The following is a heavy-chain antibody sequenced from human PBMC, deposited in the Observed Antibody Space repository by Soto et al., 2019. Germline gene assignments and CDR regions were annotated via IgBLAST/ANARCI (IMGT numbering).Heavy chain of an antibody. Sequence: QVQLVQSGAEVKKPGASVKVSCKASGYTFTSYDINWVRQATGQGLEWMGWMNPNSGNTGNAQKFQGRITMTRNTSISTAYMELSSLRSEDTAVYDCASSVEWLASFYYSGQGTLVTVSS. J-gene: IGHJ4*02. CDR1: GYTFTSYD. CDR2: MNPNSGNT. D-gene: IGHD6-19*01. CDR3: ASSVEWLASFYY. V-gene: IGHV1-8*01.